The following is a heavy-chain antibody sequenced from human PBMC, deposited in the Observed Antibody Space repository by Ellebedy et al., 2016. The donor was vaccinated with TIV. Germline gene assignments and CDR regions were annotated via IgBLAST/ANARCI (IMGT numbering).Heavy chain of an antibody. Sequence: GESLKISCAVSGFTFSDYAMSWVRRTPGRGLEWVSGISNSGVSTYYADSVKGRFTISRDDSMDTVYLQLNNLTAAETATYFCVKDTAPYFGVFDYWGRGALVTVSS. CDR1: GFTFSDYA. CDR3: VKDTAPYFGVFDY. V-gene: IGHV3-23*01. CDR2: ISNSGVST. D-gene: IGHD2-21*01. J-gene: IGHJ4*02.